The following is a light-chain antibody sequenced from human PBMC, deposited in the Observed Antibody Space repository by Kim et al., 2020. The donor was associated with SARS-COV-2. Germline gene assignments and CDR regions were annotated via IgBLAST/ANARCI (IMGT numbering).Light chain of an antibody. CDR2: DAS. J-gene: IGKJ1*01. CDR3: QQYDSFWT. Sequence: DIQMTQSPSTLSASVGDRVTITCRASQHIDTWLAWYQQKPGKAPKLLIYDASNLESGVPSRFSGSGSGTEFTLTISSLQPDDFATYYCQQYDSFWTFGQGTKVDIK. CDR1: QHIDTW. V-gene: IGKV1-5*01.